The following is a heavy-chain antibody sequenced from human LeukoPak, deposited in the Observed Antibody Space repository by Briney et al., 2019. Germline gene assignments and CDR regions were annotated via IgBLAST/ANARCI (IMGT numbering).Heavy chain of an antibody. CDR3: ARSGYNWNDVIFFDY. CDR2: ISSSSSSI. CDR1: GFTFSGYT. V-gene: IGHV3-21*01. J-gene: IGHJ4*02. D-gene: IGHD1-1*01. Sequence: GGSLRLSCAASGFTFSGYTMNWVRQVPGKGLEWVSSISSSSSSIYYADSVKGRFTISRDNAKNSLYLQMNSLRAEDTAVYYCARSGYNWNDVIFFDYWGQGTLVTVSS.